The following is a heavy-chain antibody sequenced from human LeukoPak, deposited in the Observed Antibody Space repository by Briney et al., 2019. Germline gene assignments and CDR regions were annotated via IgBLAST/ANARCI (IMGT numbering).Heavy chain of an antibody. D-gene: IGHD3-3*01. V-gene: IGHV1-18*01. Sequence: ASVKVSCKASGYTFTSSGISWVRQAPGQGLEWMGWINADNGNTKYAEKVQGRVTMTTDTSTSTAYMELRSLRSDDTAVHYCARSYDLWSGYYTRPFDYWGQGTLVTVSS. CDR2: INADNGNT. CDR3: ARSYDLWSGYYTRPFDY. CDR1: GYTFTSSG. J-gene: IGHJ4*02.